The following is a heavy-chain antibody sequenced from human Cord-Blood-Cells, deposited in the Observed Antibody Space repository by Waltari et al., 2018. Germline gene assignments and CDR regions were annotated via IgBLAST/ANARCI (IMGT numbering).Heavy chain of an antibody. CDR1: GGSFSGYY. V-gene: IGHV4-34*01. Sequence: QVQLQQWGAGLLKPSETLSLTCAVYGGSFSGYYWSCIRQPPGKGLERIGEINHSASNNYNPSLKSRVTISVDTSKNQFSLKLSSVTAADTAVYYCARGSLGYFDLWGRGTLVTVSS. CDR3: ARGSLGYFDL. J-gene: IGHJ2*01. CDR2: INHSASN. D-gene: IGHD3-16*01.